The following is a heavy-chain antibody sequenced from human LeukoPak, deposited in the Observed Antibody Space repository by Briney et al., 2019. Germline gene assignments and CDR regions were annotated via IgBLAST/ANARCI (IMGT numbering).Heavy chain of an antibody. CDR3: ARRSGYYWDAFDV. CDR2: ISSSGSTI. V-gene: IGHV3-11*04. CDR1: GFTFSDYY. D-gene: IGHD3-22*01. Sequence: GGSLRLSCAASGFTFSDYYMSWIRQAPGKGLEWVSYISSSGSTIYYADSVKGRFTISRDNANNLLHLQMNNLRADDTAVYYCARRSGYYWDAFDVWGQGTMVTVSS. J-gene: IGHJ3*01.